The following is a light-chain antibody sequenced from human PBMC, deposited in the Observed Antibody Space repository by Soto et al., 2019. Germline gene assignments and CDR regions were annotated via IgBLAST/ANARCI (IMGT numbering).Light chain of an antibody. V-gene: IGLV1-47*01. CDR3: AAWDDSLSGYV. CDR2: RNN. Sequence: QSVLTQPPSASGTPGQGVTISCSGSSSSIGSNYVYWYQQLPGTAPKLLIYRNNQRPSGVPDRFSGSKSGTSASLAISGLRSEYEADYYCAAWDDSLSGYVFGTGTKVTVL. J-gene: IGLJ1*01. CDR1: SSSIGSNY.